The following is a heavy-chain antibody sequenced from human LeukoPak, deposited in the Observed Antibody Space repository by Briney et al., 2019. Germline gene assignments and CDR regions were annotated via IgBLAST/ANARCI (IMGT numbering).Heavy chain of an antibody. J-gene: IGHJ3*02. CDR3: ARGGTIPGADYVRGSSDDAFDI. D-gene: IGHD3-16*01. CDR1: GGTFSSYA. Sequence: SVKVSXKASGGTFSSYAISWVRQAPGQGLEWMGGIIPIFGTANYAQKFQGRVTITADESTSTAYMELSSLRSEDTAVYYCARGGTIPGADYVRGSSDDAFDIWGQGTMVTVSS. V-gene: IGHV1-69*13. CDR2: IIPIFGTA.